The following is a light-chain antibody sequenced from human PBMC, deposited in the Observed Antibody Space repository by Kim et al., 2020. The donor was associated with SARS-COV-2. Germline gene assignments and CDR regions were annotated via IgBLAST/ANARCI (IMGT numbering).Light chain of an antibody. CDR3: QQSHSTLT. V-gene: IGKV1-39*01. CDR1: QSISSY. CDR2: AAS. J-gene: IGKJ4*01. Sequence: SESVGDRVTITCRPSQSISSYLNWYQQKPGKAPKLLIYAASSLQSGVPSRFSGSGSGTDFTLTISSLQSEDFATYYCQQSHSTLTFGGGTKVDIK.